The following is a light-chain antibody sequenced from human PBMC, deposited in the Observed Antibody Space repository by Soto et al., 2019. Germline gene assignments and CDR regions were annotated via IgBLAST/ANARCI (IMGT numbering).Light chain of an antibody. Sequence: EIVLTQSPGTLSLSPGERATLSCRASQSVTSNYLAWYQQKPGQAPRLLIYGASSRATGIPDRFSGSGSGTDFTLTISRLDPEDFAVYYCQQYADSPRTFGQGTTMEV. CDR2: GAS. J-gene: IGKJ1*01. CDR3: QQYADSPRT. CDR1: QSVTSNY. V-gene: IGKV3-20*01.